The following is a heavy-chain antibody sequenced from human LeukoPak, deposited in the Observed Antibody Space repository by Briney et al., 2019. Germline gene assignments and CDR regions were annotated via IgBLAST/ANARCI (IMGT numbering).Heavy chain of an antibody. J-gene: IGHJ4*02. V-gene: IGHV3-23*01. CDR3: VKVAVQTQVVPAAIFFDY. D-gene: IGHD2-2*01. CDR2: ISGSSAGI. Sequence: QTGGSLRLSCAASGFTFNNYAMGWVRQAPGKGLEWVSVISGSSAGIKYADSVKGRFTISRDNSKDTLYLQMNSLSAEDTAVYYCVKVAVQTQVVPAAIFFDYWGQGTLVTVSS. CDR1: GFTFNNYA.